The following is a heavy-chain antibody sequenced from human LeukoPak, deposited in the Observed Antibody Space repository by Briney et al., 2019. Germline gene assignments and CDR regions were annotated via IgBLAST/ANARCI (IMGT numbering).Heavy chain of an antibody. CDR1: GGSISSYY. J-gene: IGHJ4*02. D-gene: IGHD3-9*01. V-gene: IGHV4-59*01. Sequence: SETLSLTCTVSGGSISSYYWSWIRQPPGKGLEWIGCIYYSGSTNYNPSLKSRVTISVDTSKNQFSLKLSSVTAADTAVYYCAREGVDYYFDYWGQGTLVTVSS. CDR3: AREGVDYYFDY. CDR2: IYYSGST.